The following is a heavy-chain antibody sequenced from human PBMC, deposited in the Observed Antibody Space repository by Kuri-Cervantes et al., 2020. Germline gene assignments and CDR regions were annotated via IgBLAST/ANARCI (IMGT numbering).Heavy chain of an antibody. V-gene: IGHV4-34*01. CDR1: GFTFSNAW. J-gene: IGHJ4*02. CDR2: INHSGST. D-gene: IGHD3-9*01. CDR3: ARQWNDVLTGYYLDS. Sequence: ESLKISCAASGFTFSNAWMSWIRQPPGKGLEWIGEINHSGSTNYNPSLKSRVTISVDTSKNQFSLKLSSVTAADTAVYFCARQWNDVLTGYYLDSWGQGTLVTVSS.